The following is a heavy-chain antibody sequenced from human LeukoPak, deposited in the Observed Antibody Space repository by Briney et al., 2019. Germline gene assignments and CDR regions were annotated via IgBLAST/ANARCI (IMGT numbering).Heavy chain of an antibody. CDR2: IYYSGST. J-gene: IGHJ4*02. CDR3: ARDGGEYFDY. V-gene: IGHV4-59*01. CDR1: AGSISSYY. D-gene: IGHD2-15*01. Sequence: SETLSLTCTVSAGSISSYYWSWIRQPPGKGLEWIGYIYYSGSTNYNPSLKSRVTISVDTSKNQFSLKLSSVTAADTAVYYCARDGGEYFDYWGQGTLVTVSS.